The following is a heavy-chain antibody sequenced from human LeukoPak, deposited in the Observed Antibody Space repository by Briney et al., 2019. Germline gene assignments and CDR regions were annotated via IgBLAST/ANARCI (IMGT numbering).Heavy chain of an antibody. CDR1: GGSLTSVSYS. V-gene: IGHV4-30-4*07. J-gene: IGHJ5*02. Sequence: SETLSLTCTVSGGSLTSVSYSWTWIRQPPGKGLEWLGYIYSSGSAYYNPSLKSRVTISVDTSKNHFSLRLTSVTAADTAVYYCARTAGKGDYVGWFDPWGQGTLVTVSS. D-gene: IGHD4-17*01. CDR2: IYSSGSA. CDR3: ARTAGKGDYVGWFDP.